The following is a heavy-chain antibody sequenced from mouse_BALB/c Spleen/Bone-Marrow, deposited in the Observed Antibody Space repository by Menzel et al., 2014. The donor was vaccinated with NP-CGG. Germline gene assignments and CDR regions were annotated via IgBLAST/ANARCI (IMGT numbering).Heavy chain of an antibody. CDR1: GYTFSSYW. D-gene: IGHD2-14*01. V-gene: IGHV1-9*01. CDR3: ARRGYDGAY. CDR2: ILPGSGST. J-gene: IGHJ3*01. Sequence: QVQLKESGAELMKPGASVKISCAATGYTFSSYWIEWVKQRPGHGLEWIGEILPGSGSTNYNEKFKGKATFTADTSSNTAYMQLSSLTSEDSAVYYCARRGYDGAYWGQATLATVSA.